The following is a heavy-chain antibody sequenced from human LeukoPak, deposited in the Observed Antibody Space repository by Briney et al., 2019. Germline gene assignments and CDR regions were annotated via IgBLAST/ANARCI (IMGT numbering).Heavy chain of an antibody. CDR2: IDHSGST. J-gene: IGHJ3*02. V-gene: IGHV4-34*01. CDR3: ARATSSYYYGSGFPRPRPDAFDI. Sequence: SETLSLTCAVYGGSFSGYYWSWIRQPPGKGLEWIGEIDHSGSTNYNPSLKSRVTISVDTSKNQFSLKLSSVTAADTAVYYCARATSSYYYGSGFPRPRPDAFDIWGQGTMVTVSS. D-gene: IGHD3-10*01. CDR1: GGSFSGYY.